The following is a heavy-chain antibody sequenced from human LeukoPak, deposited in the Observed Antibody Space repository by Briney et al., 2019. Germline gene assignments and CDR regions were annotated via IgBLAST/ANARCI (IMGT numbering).Heavy chain of an antibody. V-gene: IGHV3-74*01. CDR2: INSDGSST. Sequence: GGSLRLSCAASGFTFSSYWMNWVRQAPGKGLVWVSRINSDGSSTSYADSVKGRFTISRDNAKNTLYLQMNSLRAEDTAVYYCAREDIAATQHYGMDVWGQGTTVTVSS. CDR3: AREDIAATQHYGMDV. D-gene: IGHD5-12*01. J-gene: IGHJ6*02. CDR1: GFTFSSYW.